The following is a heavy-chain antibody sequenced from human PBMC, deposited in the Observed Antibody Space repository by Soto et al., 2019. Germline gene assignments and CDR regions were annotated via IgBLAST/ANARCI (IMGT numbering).Heavy chain of an antibody. Sequence: QVQLVQSGAEVKKPGSSVKVSCKASGGTFSSYAISWVRQAPGQGLEWMGGIIPIFGTAHYAQKFQGRVTITADESTGTAYMELSSLRSEDTAVYYCARAADGYNPNLLWYWGQGTLVTVSS. CDR1: GGTFSSYA. CDR2: IIPIFGTA. D-gene: IGHD5-12*01. J-gene: IGHJ4*02. CDR3: ARAADGYNPNLLWY. V-gene: IGHV1-69*01.